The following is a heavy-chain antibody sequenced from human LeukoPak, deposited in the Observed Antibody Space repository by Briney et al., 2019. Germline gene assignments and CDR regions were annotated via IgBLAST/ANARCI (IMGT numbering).Heavy chain of an antibody. CDR3: ARASDCRTSWCLSRGDYYLDC. CDR2: IGVSGDP. V-gene: IGHV3-13*05. D-gene: IGHD3/OR15-3a*01. J-gene: IGHJ4*02. Sequence: GGSLRLSCAASGFTFSNYDMVWVRQVTGKGLEWVSGIGVSGDPYYSDSVKGRFAVSREGARSSLYLQMNGLRAGDTAIYSCARASDCRTSWCLSRGDYYLDCWGQGTLVTVSS. CDR1: GFTFSNYD.